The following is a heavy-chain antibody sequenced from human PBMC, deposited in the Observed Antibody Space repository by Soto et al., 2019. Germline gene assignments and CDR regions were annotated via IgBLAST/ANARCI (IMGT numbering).Heavy chain of an antibody. V-gene: IGHV1-69*06. Sequence: SVKVSCKASGGTFSSYAISWVRQAPGQGLEWMGGIIPIFGTANYAQKFQGRVTITADKSTSTAYMELSSLRSEDTAVYYCARDNPISSSSGPFDIWGQGTMVTVSS. D-gene: IGHD3-22*01. CDR2: IIPIFGTA. CDR3: ARDNPISSSSGPFDI. CDR1: GGTFSSYA. J-gene: IGHJ3*02.